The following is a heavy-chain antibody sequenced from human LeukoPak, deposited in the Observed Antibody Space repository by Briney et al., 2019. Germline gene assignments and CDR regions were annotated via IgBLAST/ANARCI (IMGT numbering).Heavy chain of an antibody. CDR1: GFTFSSYS. CDR2: ISSSSSYI. Sequence: GGSLRLSCAASGFTFSSYSMNWVRQAPGKGLEWVSSISSSSSYIYYADSVKGRFTISRDNAKNSLYLQMNSLRAEDTAVYYCASLHYHGSGRVDYWGQGTLVTVSS. J-gene: IGHJ4*02. V-gene: IGHV3-21*01. CDR3: ASLHYHGSGRVDY. D-gene: IGHD3-10*01.